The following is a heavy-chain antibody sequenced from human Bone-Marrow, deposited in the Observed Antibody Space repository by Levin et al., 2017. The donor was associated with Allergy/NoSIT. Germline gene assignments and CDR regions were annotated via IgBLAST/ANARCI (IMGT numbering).Heavy chain of an antibody. CDR2: INHSGST. Sequence: SETLSLTCAVYGGSFSGYYWSWIRQPPGKGLEWIGEINHSGSTNYNPSLKSRVTISVDTSKNQFSLKLSSVTAADTAVYYCARGHPEDSGSFYYFDYWGQGTLVTVSS. CDR3: ARGHPEDSGSFYYFDY. J-gene: IGHJ4*02. D-gene: IGHD1-26*01. V-gene: IGHV4-34*01. CDR1: GGSFSGYY.